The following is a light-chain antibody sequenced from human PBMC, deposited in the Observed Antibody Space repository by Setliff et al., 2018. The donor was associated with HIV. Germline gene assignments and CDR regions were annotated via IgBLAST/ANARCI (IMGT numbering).Light chain of an antibody. CDR2: DVT. J-gene: IGLJ2*01. Sequence: ALTQPASVSGSPGQSITISCTGSSSDIGGYESVSWYQQHPGEVPKLIIYDVTKRPSGVSNRFSASKSANTASLTISGLQAEDEADYYCCSYAGGDTWIFGGGTKVTVL. V-gene: IGLV2-23*02. CDR3: CSYAGGDTWI. CDR1: SSDIGGYES.